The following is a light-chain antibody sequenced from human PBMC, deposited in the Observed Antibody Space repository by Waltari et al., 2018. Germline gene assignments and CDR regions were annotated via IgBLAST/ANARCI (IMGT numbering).Light chain of an antibody. Sequence: QSAPTQPASVSGSPGQSLTVSCTGSSRDVGSYNFVSWYQHHPGNAPKLIIYEVTKRPSGVSDRFSGSKSGNTASLTISGLQTDDEADYYGSSYAGGVYVFGTGTTVTVL. J-gene: IGLJ1*01. CDR1: SRDVGSYNF. CDR2: EVT. CDR3: SSYAGGVYV. V-gene: IGLV2-23*02.